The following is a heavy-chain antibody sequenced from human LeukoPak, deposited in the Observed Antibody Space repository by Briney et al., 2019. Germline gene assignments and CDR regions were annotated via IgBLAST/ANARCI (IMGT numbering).Heavy chain of an antibody. V-gene: IGHV4-34*11. CDR2: IHYSGST. CDR1: GGSFSGYY. Sequence: SETLSLTCAVYGGSFSGYYWSWIRQPPGKGLEWIGYIHYSGSTNYNPSLKSRVALSVDTSKNQISLSLTSVTAADTAMYFCARGRWELPLWGQGTLVTVSS. CDR3: ARGRWELPL. D-gene: IGHD1-26*01. J-gene: IGHJ4*02.